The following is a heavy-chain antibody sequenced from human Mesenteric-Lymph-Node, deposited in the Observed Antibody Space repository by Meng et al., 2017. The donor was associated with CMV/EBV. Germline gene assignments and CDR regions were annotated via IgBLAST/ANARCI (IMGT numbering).Heavy chain of an antibody. CDR1: GGSINSGAYY. CDR3: ARDQALYCSSTSCYYYYGMDV. J-gene: IGHJ6*02. Sequence: LRLSCTVSGGSINSGAYYWNWVRQRPGEGLEWIGYIFYRGSTYYNLSLKSRVSISVDTSKNQFSLKLSSVTAADTAVYYCARDQALYCSSTSCYYYYGMDVWGQGTTVTVSS. V-gene: IGHV4-30-4*01. CDR2: IFYRGST. D-gene: IGHD2-2*01.